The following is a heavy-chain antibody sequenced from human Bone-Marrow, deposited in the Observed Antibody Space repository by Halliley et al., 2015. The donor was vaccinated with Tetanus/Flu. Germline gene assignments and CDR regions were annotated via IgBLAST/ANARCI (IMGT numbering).Heavy chain of an antibody. CDR2: VNGRGSRT. CDR1: GFTFSSSA. CDR3: ARLLGYCSSTNCFSLPAFDY. V-gene: IGHV3-23*01. Sequence: SLRLSCAASGFTFSSSAMTWVRQAPGKGLEWVSSVNGRGSRTDYAYSVKGRFTISRDNSKNTLYLEMSSLRVEDTAVYYCARLLGYCSSTNCFSLPAFDYWGQGTLVTVSS. J-gene: IGHJ4*02. D-gene: IGHD2-2*01.